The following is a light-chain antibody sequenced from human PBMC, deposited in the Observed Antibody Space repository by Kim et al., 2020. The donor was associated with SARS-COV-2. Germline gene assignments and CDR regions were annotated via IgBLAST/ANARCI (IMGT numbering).Light chain of an antibody. J-gene: IGLJ3*02. CDR2: DVS. CDR1: SSDVGGYNY. CDR3: SSYTSSSTWV. Sequence: GQSITISCAGTSSDVGGYNYISWYQQHPGKAPKLMIYDVSNRPSGFSNRFSGSKSGNTASLTISGLQAEDEADYYCSSYTSSSTWVFGGGTQLTVL. V-gene: IGLV2-14*03.